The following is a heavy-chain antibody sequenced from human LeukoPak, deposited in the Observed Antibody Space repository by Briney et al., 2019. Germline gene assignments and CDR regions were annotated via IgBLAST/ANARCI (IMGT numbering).Heavy chain of an antibody. CDR3: ARVKYYGSGPFHAFDI. CDR2: IYYVGST. Sequence: PPETLSLTCAVSGGSLSRYYWSWVRQPPGKGREWGGYIYYVGSTNYNPSLTSRATISVDPSQTQFSLKLTSVTAADTVVYYCARVKYYGSGPFHAFDIWGQGTMVTVSS. CDR1: GGSLSRYY. J-gene: IGHJ3*02. D-gene: IGHD3-10*01. V-gene: IGHV4-59*01.